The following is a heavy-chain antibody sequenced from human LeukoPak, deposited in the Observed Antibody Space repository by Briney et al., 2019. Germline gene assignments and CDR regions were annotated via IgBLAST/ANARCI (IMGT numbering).Heavy chain of an antibody. J-gene: IGHJ4*02. CDR2: IYYSGSA. Sequence: SETLSFTCTVSGGSISSYYWSWIRQPPGKGVEWIGYIYYSGSANYNPSLKSRVTISVDTSKNQFSLKLSSVTAADTAVYYCARSYGDYAYSFDYWGQGTLVTVSS. V-gene: IGHV4-59*08. D-gene: IGHD4-17*01. CDR3: ARSYGDYAYSFDY. CDR1: GGSISSYY.